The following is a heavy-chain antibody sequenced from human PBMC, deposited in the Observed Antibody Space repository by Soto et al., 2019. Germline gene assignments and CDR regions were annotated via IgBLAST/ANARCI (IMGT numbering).Heavy chain of an antibody. CDR2: IYYSGST. CDR3: ARGGADQRHERALWFGDYYYMYG. Sequence: PSETLSLTCTVSGGSISSYYWSWIRQPPGKGLEWIGYIYYSGSTNYNPSLKSRVTISVDTSKNQFSLKLSSVTAADTAVYYCARGGADQRHERALWFGDYYYMYGWGKGTTVTVAS. V-gene: IGHV4-59*01. J-gene: IGHJ6*03. D-gene: IGHD3-10*01. CDR1: GGSISSYY.